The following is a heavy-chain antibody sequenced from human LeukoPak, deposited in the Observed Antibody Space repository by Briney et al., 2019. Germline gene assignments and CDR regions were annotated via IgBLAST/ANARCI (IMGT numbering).Heavy chain of an antibody. CDR1: GGSISSSSYY. CDR2: IHYGGNT. D-gene: IGHD3-22*01. J-gene: IGHJ5*02. CDR3: ASGFYDNSGYSNWFDP. V-gene: IGHV4-39*07. Sequence: PSETLSLTCTVSGGSISSSSYYWGWIRQPPGKGLEWIGCIHYGGNTKYNPSLESRVTISLDASKNQFSLKLNSVTAADTAVYYCASGFYDNSGYSNWFDPWGQGTLVTVSS.